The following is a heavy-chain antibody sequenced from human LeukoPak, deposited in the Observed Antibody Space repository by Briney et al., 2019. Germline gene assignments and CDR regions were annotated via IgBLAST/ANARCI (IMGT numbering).Heavy chain of an antibody. CDR1: GDSISSDYY. D-gene: IGHD3-9*01. Sequence: SETLSLTCLVSGDSISSDYYWGWIRQSPGKGLERIGSIHHSGNTYYNPSLKRRVTLSVDTSKNQFSLRLNSVTAADAAVYYCARGGITIFYTLFYWGQGTLVTVSS. V-gene: IGHV4-38-2*02. CDR3: ARGGITIFYTLFY. CDR2: IHHSGNT. J-gene: IGHJ4*02.